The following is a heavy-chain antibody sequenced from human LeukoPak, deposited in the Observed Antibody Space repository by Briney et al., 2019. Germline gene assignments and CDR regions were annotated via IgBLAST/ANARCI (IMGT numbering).Heavy chain of an antibody. CDR1: GFTFSSYA. D-gene: IGHD6-13*01. J-gene: IGHJ4*02. CDR2: IRGSGDTS. V-gene: IGHV3-23*01. Sequence: PGGSLRLSCAASGFTFSSYAMNWVRRAPGKGLECVSAIRGSGDTSYYADSVKGRFTISRDNSKNTLYLQLNSLSAEDTAVYYCAKGVGSSWLRSLGFDSWGQGTLVTVSS. CDR3: AKGVGSSWLRSLGFDS.